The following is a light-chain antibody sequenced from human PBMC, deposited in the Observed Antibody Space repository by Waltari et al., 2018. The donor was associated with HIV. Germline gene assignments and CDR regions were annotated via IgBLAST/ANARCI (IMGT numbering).Light chain of an antibody. J-gene: IGKJ1*01. CDR1: QNISNW. CDR3: QQFSSFSGT. CDR2: KAS. V-gene: IGKV1-5*03. Sequence: DIQMTQSPSTLSASVGDRVSFTCRASQNISNWLAWYQQKPGQAPKLLLYKASTLESGVLARFSGSGSGTEFTLTISSLQPDDFATYFCQQFSSFSGTFGQGTKVEIK.